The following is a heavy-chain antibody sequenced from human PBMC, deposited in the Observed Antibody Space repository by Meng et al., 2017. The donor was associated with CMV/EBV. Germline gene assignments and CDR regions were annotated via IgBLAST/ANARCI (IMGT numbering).Heavy chain of an antibody. CDR2: ISGSGGST. J-gene: IGHJ5*02. D-gene: IGHD6-13*01. CDR1: GFTFSSYS. CDR3: AKEGLEYLAAGYNWFDP. V-gene: IGHV3-23*01. Sequence: GESLKISCAASGFTFSSYSMNWVRQAPGKGLEWVSAISGSGGSTYYADSVKGRFTISRDNSKNTLYLQMNSLRAEDTAVYYCAKEGLEYLAAGYNWFDPWGQGTLVTVSS.